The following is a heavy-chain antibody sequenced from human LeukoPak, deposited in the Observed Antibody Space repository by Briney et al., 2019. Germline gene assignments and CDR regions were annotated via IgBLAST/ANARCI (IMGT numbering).Heavy chain of an antibody. Sequence: GGSLRLSCAASGFTFSSYSMNWVRQAPGKGLEWVSSISSSSSYIYYADSVKGRFTISRDNAKNSLYLQMNSLRAEGTAVYYCARDLLATGLSPLDYWGQGTLVNVSS. J-gene: IGHJ4*02. CDR1: GFTFSSYS. CDR2: ISSSSSYI. D-gene: IGHD1-1*01. CDR3: ARDLLATGLSPLDY. V-gene: IGHV3-21*01.